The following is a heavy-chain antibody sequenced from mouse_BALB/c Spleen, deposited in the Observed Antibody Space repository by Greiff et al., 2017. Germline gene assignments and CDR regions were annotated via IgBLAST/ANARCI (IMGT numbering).Heavy chain of an antibody. CDR2: IWGDGST. CDR3: ARGWDYGYYYAMDY. Sequence: VQGVESGPGLVAPSQSLSITCTVSGFSLTGYGVNWVRQPPGKGLEWLGMIWGDGSTDYNSALKSRLSISKDNSKSQVFLKMNSLQTDDTARYYGARGWDYGYYYAMDYWGQGTSVTVSS. J-gene: IGHJ4*01. D-gene: IGHD1-2*01. V-gene: IGHV2-6-7*01. CDR1: GFSLTGYG.